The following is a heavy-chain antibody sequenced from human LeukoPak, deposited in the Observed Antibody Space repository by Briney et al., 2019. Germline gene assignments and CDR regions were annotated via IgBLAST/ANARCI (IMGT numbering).Heavy chain of an antibody. D-gene: IGHD2-2*01. V-gene: IGHV3-74*01. CDR3: ARDLVVTSAY. CDR1: GFTFSSYW. Sequence: PGGSLRLSCAASGFTFSSYWMHWVRQAPGKGLVWVSRITGDGSSTTYADSVKGRFTISRDNAKNTLYLQMNGLRAEDTAVYYCARDLVVTSAYWGQGTLVTVSS. J-gene: IGHJ4*02. CDR2: ITGDGSST.